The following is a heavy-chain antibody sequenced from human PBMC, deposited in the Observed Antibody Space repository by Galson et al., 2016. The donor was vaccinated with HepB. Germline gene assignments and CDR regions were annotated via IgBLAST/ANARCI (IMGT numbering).Heavy chain of an antibody. CDR1: GYSFTRYY. CDR2: IYPSDPDT. V-gene: IGHV5-51*01. Sequence: QSGAEVKKPGESLKISCKGSGYSFTRYYIAWVRQMPGKGLEWMGIIYPSDPDTRYSPSFQGQVTISADKSINTAYLQWSSLKASDTAMYYCARRRDILTGYHSYYYVMDVWGQGTTVTVSS. J-gene: IGHJ6*02. D-gene: IGHD3-9*01. CDR3: ARRRDILTGYHSYYYVMDV.